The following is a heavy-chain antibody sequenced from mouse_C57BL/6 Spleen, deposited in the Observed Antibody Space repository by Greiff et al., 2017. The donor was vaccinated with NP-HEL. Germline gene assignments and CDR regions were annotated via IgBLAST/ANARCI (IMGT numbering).Heavy chain of an antibody. CDR1: GYSITSGYY. CDR3: ARDGLPYAMDY. CDR2: ISYDGSN. V-gene: IGHV3-6*01. Sequence: EVQVVESGPGLVKPSQSLSLTCSVTGYSITSGYYWNWIRQFPGNKLEWMGYISYDGSNNYNPSLKNRISITRDTSKNQFFLKLNSVTTEDTATYYCARDGLPYAMDYWGQGTSVTVSS. D-gene: IGHD6-2*01. J-gene: IGHJ4*01.